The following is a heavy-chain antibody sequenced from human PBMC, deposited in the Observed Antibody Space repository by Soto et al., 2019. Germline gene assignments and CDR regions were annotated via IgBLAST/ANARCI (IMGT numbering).Heavy chain of an antibody. J-gene: IGHJ4*02. CDR3: ARRGTYSSSWRY. V-gene: IGHV4-34*01. CDR1: GGSCSGYY. D-gene: IGHD6-13*01. CDR2: INHSGST. Sequence: QVQLQQWGAGLLKPSETLSLTCAVYGGSCSGYYWSWIRQPPGKGLEWIGEINHSGSTNYNPSLKSRVTISVDTSKNQFSLKLSSVTAADTAVYYCARRGTYSSSWRYWGQGTLVTVSS.